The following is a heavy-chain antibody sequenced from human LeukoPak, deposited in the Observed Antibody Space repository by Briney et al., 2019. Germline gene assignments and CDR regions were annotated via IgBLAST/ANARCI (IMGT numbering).Heavy chain of an antibody. CDR1: GGSVSSKSHY. CDR3: TSLVVAATGFYYYGMDV. D-gene: IGHD2-15*01. Sequence: SETPSLTCTVSGGSVSSKSHYWGWIRQPPGKGLEWIGSIYYSGSTYYNPSLKSRVTISVDTSKNQFSLKLSSVTAADTAVYYCTSLVVAATGFYYYGMDVWGQGTTVTVPS. V-gene: IGHV4-39*07. CDR2: IYYSGST. J-gene: IGHJ6*02.